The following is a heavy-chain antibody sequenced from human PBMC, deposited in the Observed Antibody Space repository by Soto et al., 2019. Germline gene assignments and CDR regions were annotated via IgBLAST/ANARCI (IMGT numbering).Heavy chain of an antibody. V-gene: IGHV3-23*01. D-gene: IGHD1-26*01. CDR3: AKKRGVGATWYFDY. Sequence: PGGSLRLSCAASGITFSNYGMSWVRQAPGKGLEWVSALPEIGTNTYYADSVKARFTISRDNSKNTLFLQINNLRAGDTAVYYCAKKRGVGATWYFDYWGQGTLVTVSS. J-gene: IGHJ4*02. CDR1: GITFSNYG. CDR2: LPEIGTNT.